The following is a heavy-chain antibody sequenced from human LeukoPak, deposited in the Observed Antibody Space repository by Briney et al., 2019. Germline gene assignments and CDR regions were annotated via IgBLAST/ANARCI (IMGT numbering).Heavy chain of an antibody. J-gene: IGHJ4*02. CDR1: GFTVSSNY. CDR3: ARRVPNEVITDYFDY. D-gene: IGHD3-16*01. V-gene: IGHV3-53*05. CDR2: IYSGGST. Sequence: GGSLRLSCAASGFTVSSNYMSWVRQAPGKGLEWVSVIYSGGSTYYADSVKGRFTISRDNAKNTLYLQMNSLRVEDTAMYYCARRVPNEVITDYFDYWGPGTLVTVSS.